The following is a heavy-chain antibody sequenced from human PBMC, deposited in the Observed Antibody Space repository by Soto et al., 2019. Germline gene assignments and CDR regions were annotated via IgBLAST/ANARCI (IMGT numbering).Heavy chain of an antibody. D-gene: IGHD3-10*01. Sequence: SETLSLTSTVSGFNIINFYWSWIRQPPGKGLEWIGYIYYSGTTSYNPSLNSRVTISVDTSKNQFSLKLNSVTAADTAVYYCARESYYGSGATVVGYWGLGTLVTSPQ. J-gene: IGHJ4*02. V-gene: IGHV4-59*01. CDR3: ARESYYGSGATVVGY. CDR2: IYYSGTT. CDR1: GFNIINFY.